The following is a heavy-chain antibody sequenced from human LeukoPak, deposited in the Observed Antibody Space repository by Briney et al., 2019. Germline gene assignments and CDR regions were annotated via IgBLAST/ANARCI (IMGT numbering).Heavy chain of an antibody. D-gene: IGHD1-14*01. Sequence: SETLSLTCAVSGASIDSHSWWSWVRQPPGQGLEWIGEIYHSGGANYKPSLKSRVTMSVDTSKNHFSLKLASVTAADTAVYYCAYNRNFALDNWGQGTLVTVSS. CDR1: GASIDSHSW. V-gene: IGHV4/OR15-8*01. J-gene: IGHJ4*02. CDR2: IYHSGGA. CDR3: AYNRNFALDN.